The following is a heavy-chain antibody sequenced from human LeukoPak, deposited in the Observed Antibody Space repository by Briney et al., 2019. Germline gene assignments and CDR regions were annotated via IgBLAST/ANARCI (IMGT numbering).Heavy chain of an antibody. CDR3: ARDGGHYDILTGYYNGNWFDP. J-gene: IGHJ5*02. V-gene: IGHV4-59*01. CDR2: IYYSGST. Sequence: PSETLSLTCTVSGGSISSYYWSWIRQPPGKGLEWIGYIYYSGSTNYNPSLKRRVTISVDTSKNQFSLKLSSVTAADTAVYYCARDGGHYDILTGYYNGNWFDPWGQGTLVTVSS. CDR1: GGSISSYY. D-gene: IGHD3-9*01.